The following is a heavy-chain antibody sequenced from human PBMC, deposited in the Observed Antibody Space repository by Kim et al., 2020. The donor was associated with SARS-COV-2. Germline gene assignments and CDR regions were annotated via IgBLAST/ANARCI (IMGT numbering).Heavy chain of an antibody. CDR3: ATSNICGGDCYFDL. D-gene: IGHD2-21*02. J-gene: IGHJ4*02. V-gene: IGHV3-53*01. CDR2: VYAGGNT. Sequence: GGSLRLSCAASGFLVSAKYMSWVRQAPGKGPEWVSVVYAGGNTYYADSVKGRFSISRDSSKNTLYLQMNSLRAEDTAVYFCATSNICGGDCYFDLWGQGT. CDR1: GFLVSAKY.